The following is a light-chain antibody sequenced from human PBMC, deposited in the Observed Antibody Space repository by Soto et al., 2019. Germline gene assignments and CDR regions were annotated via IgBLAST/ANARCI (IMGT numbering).Light chain of an antibody. CDR2: DVT. J-gene: IGLJ1*01. CDR1: SGDVGGYNY. CDR3: SSYTSSSTLLYV. V-gene: IGLV2-14*01. Sequence: QSALTQPASVSGSPGQSIAISCTGTSGDVGGYNYVSWYQQHPDKAPKLMIYDVTNRPSGVSNRFSGSKSGNTASLTISGLQAEDEADYYCSSYTSSSTLLYVFGTGTKVTV.